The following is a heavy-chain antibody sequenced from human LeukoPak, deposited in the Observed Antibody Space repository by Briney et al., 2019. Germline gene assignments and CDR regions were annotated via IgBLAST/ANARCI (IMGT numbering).Heavy chain of an antibody. CDR3: ARGSLRGGGYFDY. Sequence: GRSLRLPCAASGFTFSTYGMHWVRQAPGKGLEWVAVIWYDGNTKYHADSVKGRFTISRDNSKNTLYLQMNSLRVEDTAVYYCARGSLRGGGYFDYWGQGALVTVSS. J-gene: IGHJ4*02. D-gene: IGHD3-16*02. CDR2: IWYDGNTK. V-gene: IGHV3-33*01. CDR1: GFTFSTYG.